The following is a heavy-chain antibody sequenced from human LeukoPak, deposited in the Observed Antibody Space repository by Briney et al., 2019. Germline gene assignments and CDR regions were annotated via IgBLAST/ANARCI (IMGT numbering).Heavy chain of an antibody. V-gene: IGHV3-53*01. J-gene: IGHJ4*02. D-gene: IGHD2-15*01. CDR2: IHIGGTT. Sequence: GGSLRLSCEASGFTDSYNFMGWVRQAPGKGLEWVSIIHIGGTTYYADSVKDRFTISRDNFKNTLYLQMNTLRAEDTAVYYCARDRGSDWGQGTLVTVSS. CDR1: GFTDSYNF. CDR3: ARDRGSD.